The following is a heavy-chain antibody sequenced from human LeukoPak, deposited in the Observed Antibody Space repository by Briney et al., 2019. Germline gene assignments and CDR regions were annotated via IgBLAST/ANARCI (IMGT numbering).Heavy chain of an antibody. CDR3: ARESSWGNFDY. CDR2: IHSSGST. J-gene: IGHJ4*02. CDR1: GDSITSHS. V-gene: IGHV4-59*11. D-gene: IGHD7-27*01. Sequence: SETLSLTCTVSGDSITSHSWSWIRLPPGEGLEWIGYIHSSGSTNYNPSLKSRVTISVDTSKNQFSLKLSYVTAADTAVYFCARESSWGNFDYWGQGTLVTVSS.